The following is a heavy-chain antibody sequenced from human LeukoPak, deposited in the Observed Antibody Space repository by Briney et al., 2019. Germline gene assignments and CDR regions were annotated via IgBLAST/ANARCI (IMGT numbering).Heavy chain of an antibody. CDR3: ACTVGADIPDAFDI. CDR1: GYTFTGYY. D-gene: IGHD1-26*01. Sequence: ASVKVSCKASGYTFTGYYMHWVRQAPGQGLEWMGWINPNNGNTNYAQKLQGRVTLTTDTSTNTAYMELRSLRSDDTAVYYCACTVGADIPDAFDIWGQGTMVTVSS. CDR2: INPNNGNT. V-gene: IGHV1-18*04. J-gene: IGHJ3*02.